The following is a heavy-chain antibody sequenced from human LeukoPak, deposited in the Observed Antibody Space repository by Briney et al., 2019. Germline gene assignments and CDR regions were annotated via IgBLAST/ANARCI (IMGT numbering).Heavy chain of an antibody. D-gene: IGHD3-10*01. CDR2: IYYSGSN. J-gene: IGHJ6*02. CDR1: GGSISSYY. V-gene: IGHV4-59*08. CDR3: ARQRLSTMVRGVTTSYYYYGMDV. Sequence: PSETLSLTCTVSGGSISSYYWSWIRQPPGKGLEWIGYIYYSGSNNYNPSLKSRVTISVDTSKNQFSLKLSSVTAADTAVYYCARQRLSTMVRGVTTSYYYYGMDVWGQGTTVTVSS.